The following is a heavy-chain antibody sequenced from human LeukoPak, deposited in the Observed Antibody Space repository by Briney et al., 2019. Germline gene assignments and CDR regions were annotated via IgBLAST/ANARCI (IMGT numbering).Heavy chain of an antibody. V-gene: IGHV3-23*01. CDR3: AQQWLRDYFDY. Sequence: GGSLRLSCTASGFTFSSYAMSWVRQAPGKGLEWVSAISGSGGSTYYADSVKGRFTISRDNSKNTLYLQMNSLRAEDTAVYYCAQQWLRDYFDYWGQGTLVTVSS. J-gene: IGHJ4*02. D-gene: IGHD6-19*01. CDR1: GFTFSSYA. CDR2: ISGSGGST.